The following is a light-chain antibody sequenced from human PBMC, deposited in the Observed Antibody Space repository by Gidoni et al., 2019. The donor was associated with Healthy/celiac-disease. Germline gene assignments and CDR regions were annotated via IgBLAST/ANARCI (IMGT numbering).Light chain of an antibody. J-gene: IGKJ1*01. CDR2: GAS. V-gene: IGKV3-20*01. CDR3: QQYGSSTRT. CDR1: QSVSSSY. Sequence: EIVLTQSPGTLSLSPGERATLSCRAIQSVSSSYLAWYQQKPGQAPRLLIYGASSRATGIPDSVRGSGSWTDFTPTISRMEPEDFAVDYCQQYGSSTRTFGQGTKVEIK.